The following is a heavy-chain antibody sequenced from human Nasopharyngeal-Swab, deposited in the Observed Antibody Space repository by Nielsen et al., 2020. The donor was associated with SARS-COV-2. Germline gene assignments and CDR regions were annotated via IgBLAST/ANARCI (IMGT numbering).Heavy chain of an antibody. Sequence: WLRESPGKGLEWIGRIYTSGSTNYNPSLKSRVTMSVDTSKNQFSLKLSSVTAADTAVYYCARDIQQWLVRWFDPWGQGTLVTVSS. J-gene: IGHJ5*02. D-gene: IGHD6-19*01. CDR3: ARDIQQWLVRWFDP. CDR2: IYTSGST. V-gene: IGHV4-4*07.